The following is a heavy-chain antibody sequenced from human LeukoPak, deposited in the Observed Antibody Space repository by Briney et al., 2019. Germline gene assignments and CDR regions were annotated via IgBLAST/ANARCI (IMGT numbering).Heavy chain of an antibody. Sequence: GGSLRLSCAASGFTVSSNYMNWVRQAPGKGLEWVSVIYSGGSTYHADSVKGRFTISRHNPKNTLYLQMNSLSPEDTAVYYCARASYYYDDSGYYYDYWGQGTLVTVSS. CDR2: IYSGGST. CDR1: GFTVSSNY. CDR3: ARASYYYDDSGYYYDY. V-gene: IGHV3-53*04. D-gene: IGHD3-22*01. J-gene: IGHJ4*02.